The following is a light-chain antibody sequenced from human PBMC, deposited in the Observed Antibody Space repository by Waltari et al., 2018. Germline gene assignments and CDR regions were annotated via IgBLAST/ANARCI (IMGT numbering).Light chain of an antibody. CDR1: TSVSSSY. CDR2: GAS. V-gene: IGKV3-20*01. CDR3: QQYGSSPGT. Sequence: EIVLTQSPGTLSLSPGERATLFCRASTSVSSSYLAWYQQKPGQAPRLLIYGASSRATGIPDRFSGSGSGTDFTLTISRLEPEDFAVYYCQQYGSSPGTFGPGTKVDIK. J-gene: IGKJ3*01.